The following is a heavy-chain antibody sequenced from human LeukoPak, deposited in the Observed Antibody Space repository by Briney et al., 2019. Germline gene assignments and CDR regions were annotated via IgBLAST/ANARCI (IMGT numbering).Heavy chain of an antibody. J-gene: IGHJ3*01. Sequence: PSETLSLTCAVYGGSFSGHYWSWIRQPPGKGLEWIGEINHSGNTTYNSSLMGRAIISTDMSKNQFSLMLNYVTAADTDVYYCARNLGYYDSSGSYYYLAFDVWGRGTMVSVSS. CDR2: INHSGNT. V-gene: IGHV4-34*01. CDR1: GGSFSGHY. CDR3: ARNLGYYDSSGSYYYLAFDV. D-gene: IGHD3-22*01.